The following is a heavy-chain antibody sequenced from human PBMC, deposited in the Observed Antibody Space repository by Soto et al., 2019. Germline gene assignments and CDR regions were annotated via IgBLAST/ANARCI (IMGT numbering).Heavy chain of an antibody. CDR2: ISFDGSDK. CDR3: AKDNPAVDY. J-gene: IGHJ4*02. Sequence: QVQLVESGGGVVQPGRSLRLSCAASGFSFSNRAMHWVRQAPGKGLEWVAFISFDGSDKYYADSVKGRCTISRDNSKNTVYLQMNSLTSADTAVYFCAKDNPAVDYWGQGTLVTVSS. CDR1: GFSFSNRA. V-gene: IGHV3-30*18.